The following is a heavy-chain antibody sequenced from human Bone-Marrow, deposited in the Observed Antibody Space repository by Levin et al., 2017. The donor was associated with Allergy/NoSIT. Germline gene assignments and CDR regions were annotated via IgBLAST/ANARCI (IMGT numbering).Heavy chain of an antibody. D-gene: IGHD1-1*01. Sequence: GASVKVSCAASGFTFSIYWMTWVRQAPGKGLEWVANIKKDGSEKYYVDSVKGRFTISRDNAKNSLYLQMNSLRAEDTAVYYCASLQVQNYYYYGMDVWGQGTTVTVSS. CDR2: IKKDGSEK. V-gene: IGHV3-7*01. J-gene: IGHJ6*02. CDR3: ASLQVQNYYYYGMDV. CDR1: GFTFSIYW.